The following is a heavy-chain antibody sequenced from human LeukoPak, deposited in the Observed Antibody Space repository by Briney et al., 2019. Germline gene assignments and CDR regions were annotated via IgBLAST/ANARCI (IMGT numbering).Heavy chain of an antibody. CDR1: GFIFSTYN. D-gene: IGHD5-24*01. V-gene: IGHV3-23*01. CDR2: ISGSGGNT. CDR3: ARWHASDI. J-gene: IGHJ3*02. Sequence: GGSLRLSCATSGFIFSTYNMNWVRQAPGKGLEWVSGISGSGGNTYYADSVKGRFTISRDNSKNTLYLQMNSLRAEDTAVYYCARWHASDIWGQGTVVSVSS.